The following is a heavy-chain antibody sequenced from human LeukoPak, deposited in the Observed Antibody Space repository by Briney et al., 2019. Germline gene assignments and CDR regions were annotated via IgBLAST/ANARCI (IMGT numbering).Heavy chain of an antibody. CDR3: ARVNQWLVHSPPAYGMDV. CDR1: GGTFSTYA. CDR2: IIPILGIP. V-gene: IGHV1-69*04. J-gene: IGHJ6*02. Sequence: SVTVSCKASGGTFSTYAISWVRQAPGQGLEWVGRIIPILGIPNYAQKFQGRVTITADKSTSTAYLDLSSLISEDTAVYYCARVNQWLVHSPPAYGMDVWGQGTTVTVSS. D-gene: IGHD6-19*01.